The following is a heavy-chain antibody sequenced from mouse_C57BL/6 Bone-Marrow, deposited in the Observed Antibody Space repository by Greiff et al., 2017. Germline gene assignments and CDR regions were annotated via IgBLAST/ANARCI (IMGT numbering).Heavy chain of an antibody. CDR3: ARLRLRRSWYFNV. J-gene: IGHJ1*03. D-gene: IGHD2-4*01. CDR2: IYPRSGNT. CDR1: GYTFTSYG. Sequence: VQLKESGAELARPGASVKLSCKASGYTFTSYGISWVKQRTGQGLEWIGEIYPRSGNTYYNEKFKGKATLTADKSSSTAYMELRSLTSEDSAVYFCARLRLRRSWYFNVWGTGTTVTVSS. V-gene: IGHV1-81*01.